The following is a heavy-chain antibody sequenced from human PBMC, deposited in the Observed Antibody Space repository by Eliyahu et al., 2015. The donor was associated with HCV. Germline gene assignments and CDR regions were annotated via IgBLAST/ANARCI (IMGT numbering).Heavy chain of an antibody. CDR3: ARDDRPVDSSSWYRYYYGMDV. CDR1: GFTFXSYA. J-gene: IGHJ6*02. D-gene: IGHD6-13*01. Sequence: EVQLXESGGGLVQPGGSLXLSCAASGFTFXSYAXSWVRQAPGKGVGWVSTISGRGGSTYYADSVKGRFTISRDNSKNTLFMHMNSLRAEDTAVYYCARDDRPVDSSSWYRYYYGMDVWGQGTTVTVSS. V-gene: IGHV3-23*01. CDR2: ISGRGGST.